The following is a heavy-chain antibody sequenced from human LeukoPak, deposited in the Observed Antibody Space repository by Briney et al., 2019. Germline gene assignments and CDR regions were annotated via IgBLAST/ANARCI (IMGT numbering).Heavy chain of an antibody. CDR1: GFTFSSYW. CDR2: INSDGSTT. J-gene: IGHJ4*02. CDR3: ARVWFGYFFQ. Sequence: GGSLRLSCAASGFTFSSYWMHWVRQAPGKGLVWVSRINSDGSTTNYADSVKGRFTISKDNSNNTVFLQMNSVRVEDTAVYYCARVWFGYFFQWGQGVLVTVSS. D-gene: IGHD3-10*01. V-gene: IGHV3-74*01.